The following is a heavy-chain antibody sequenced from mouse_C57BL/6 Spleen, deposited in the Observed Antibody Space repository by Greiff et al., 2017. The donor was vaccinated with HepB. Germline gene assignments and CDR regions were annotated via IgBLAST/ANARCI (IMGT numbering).Heavy chain of an antibody. D-gene: IGHD1-1*01. CDR1: GYTFTSYW. J-gene: IGHJ3*01. CDR3: ASSYYYGDWFAY. CDR2: IDPSDSYT. V-gene: IGHV1-69*01. Sequence: QVQLKQPGAELVMPGASVKLSCKASGYTFTSYWMHWVKQRPGQGLEWIGEIDPSDSYTNYNQKFKGKSTLTVDKSSSTAYMQLSSLTSEDSAVYYCASSYYYGDWFAYWGQGTLVTVSA.